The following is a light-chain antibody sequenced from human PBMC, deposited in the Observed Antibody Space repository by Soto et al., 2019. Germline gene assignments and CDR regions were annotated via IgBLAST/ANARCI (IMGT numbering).Light chain of an antibody. V-gene: IGLV1-44*01. CDR1: SSNIGSNT. J-gene: IGLJ2*01. Sequence: QLVLTQPPSASGTPGQRVTISCSGSSSNIGSNTVNWYQQLPGTAPKLLIYGNNQRPSGVPDRFSGSKSGTSASLAISGLQSEDEADYYCAAWDDSLNGFVVFGGGTQLTV. CDR3: AAWDDSLNGFVV. CDR2: GNN.